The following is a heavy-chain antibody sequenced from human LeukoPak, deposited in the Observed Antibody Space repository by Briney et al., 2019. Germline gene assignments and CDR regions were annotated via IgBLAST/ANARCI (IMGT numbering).Heavy chain of an antibody. V-gene: IGHV4-38-2*02. D-gene: IGHD1-26*01. CDR3: AREGVVGTTVNDAFDI. Sequence: PSETLSLTCTVSGYSISSGYYWGWIRQPPGKGLEWIGSIYHSGTTYYNPSLKSRVTISVDTSKNQFSLKLSSVTAADTAVYYCAREGVVGTTVNDAFDIWGQGTMVSVSS. CDR1: GYSISSGYY. J-gene: IGHJ3*02. CDR2: IYHSGTT.